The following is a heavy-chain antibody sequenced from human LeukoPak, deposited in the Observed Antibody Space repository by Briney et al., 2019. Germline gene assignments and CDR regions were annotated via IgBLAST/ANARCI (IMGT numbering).Heavy chain of an antibody. D-gene: IGHD1-14*01. J-gene: IGHJ4*02. CDR3: ARDDGSATTGSDS. CDR2: VIPILGTT. Sequence: ASVKVSCKASGSTFSRSAISWVRQAPGQGLQWMGGVIPILGTTNYAQRFQDRVSITTDDSTSTSYMEFRSLRSVDTAVYYCARDDGSATTGSDSWGQGTLVTVSS. V-gene: IGHV1-69*05. CDR1: GSTFSRSA.